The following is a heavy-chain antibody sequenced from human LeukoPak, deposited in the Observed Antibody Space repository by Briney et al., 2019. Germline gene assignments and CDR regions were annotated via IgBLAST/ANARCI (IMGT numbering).Heavy chain of an antibody. J-gene: IGHJ4*02. CDR2: IKSKTDGGTT. CDR1: GFTFSNAW. V-gene: IGHV3-15*01. CDR3: ARTTGWLWYYFDY. D-gene: IGHD5-18*01. Sequence: GGSLRLSCAASGFTFSNAWMSWVRQAPGKGLEWVGRIKSKTDGGTTDYAAPVKGRFTILRDDSKNTLYLQMNSLRAEDTAVYYCARTTGWLWYYFDYWGQGTLVTVSS.